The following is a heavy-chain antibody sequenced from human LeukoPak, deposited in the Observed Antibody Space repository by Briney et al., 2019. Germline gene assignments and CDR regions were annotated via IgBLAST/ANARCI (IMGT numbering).Heavy chain of an antibody. D-gene: IGHD5-12*01. CDR2: IHSGESP. CDR1: GGSFSGYY. Sequence: PSETLSLTCAVSGGSFSGYYWAWIRQSPGKGLEWIGIIHSGESPYYSPSLESRITISIDTSMNQFSLKLNSVTAADTAVYYCARSARRRGYESRLYYFDYWGQGTLVTVSS. V-gene: IGHV4-34*01. CDR3: ARSARRRGYESRLYYFDY. J-gene: IGHJ4*02.